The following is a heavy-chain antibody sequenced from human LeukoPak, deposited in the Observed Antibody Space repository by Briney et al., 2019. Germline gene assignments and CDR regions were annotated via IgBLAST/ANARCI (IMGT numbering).Heavy chain of an antibody. J-gene: IGHJ1*01. CDR2: INHTGST. Sequence: ASETLSLTCAVYGGSFSGYWSWIRQPPGKGLEWIGEINHTGSTSYNPSLKSRVTISVDTSKNQFSLKLSSVTAADTAVYFCARRSHYSGWYVWGQGTLVPVSS. CDR1: GGSFSGY. CDR3: ARRSHYSGWYV. V-gene: IGHV4-34*01. D-gene: IGHD6-19*01.